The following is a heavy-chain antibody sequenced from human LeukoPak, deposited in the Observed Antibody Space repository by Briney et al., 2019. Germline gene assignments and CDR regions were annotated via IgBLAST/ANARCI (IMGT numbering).Heavy chain of an antibody. CDR2: ISGSGGST. CDR3: AKDRVVVVVAATPVGWFDP. J-gene: IGHJ5*02. V-gene: IGHV3-23*01. D-gene: IGHD2-15*01. CDR1: GFTFSSYA. Sequence: GGSLRLSCAASGFTFSSYAVSWVRQAPGKGLEWVSAISGSGGSTYYADSVKGWFTISRDNSKNTLYLQMNSLRAEDTAVYYCAKDRVVVVVAATPVGWFDPWGQGTLVTVSS.